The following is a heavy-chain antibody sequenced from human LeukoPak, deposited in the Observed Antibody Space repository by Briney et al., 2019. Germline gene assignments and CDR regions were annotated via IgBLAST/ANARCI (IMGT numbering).Heavy chain of an antibody. CDR1: GFTFSSYG. J-gene: IGHJ4*02. Sequence: GGSLRLSCAASGFTFSSYGRHWVRQAPGKGLEWVAVISYDGSNKYYADSVKGRFTISRDNSKNTLYLQMNSLRAEDTAVYYCAKSGAYYDFWSGYSDYWGQGTLVTVSS. V-gene: IGHV3-30*18. CDR3: AKSGAYYDFWSGYSDY. CDR2: ISYDGSNK. D-gene: IGHD3-3*01.